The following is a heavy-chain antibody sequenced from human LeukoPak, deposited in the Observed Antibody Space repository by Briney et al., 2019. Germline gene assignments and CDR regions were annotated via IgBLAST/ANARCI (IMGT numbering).Heavy chain of an antibody. J-gene: IGHJ1*01. CDR3: ARGDSSGWYEYFQH. Sequence: SETLSLTCTVSDGSISSATYYWGWIRQPPNKGLDWSGSFFYTGSTYYSPSLKSRVTISVDTSENQLSLKLRSVTAADTAVYYCARGDSSGWYEYFQHWGQGTLVTVSS. CDR1: DGSISSATYY. CDR2: FFYTGST. V-gene: IGHV4-39*07. D-gene: IGHD6-19*01.